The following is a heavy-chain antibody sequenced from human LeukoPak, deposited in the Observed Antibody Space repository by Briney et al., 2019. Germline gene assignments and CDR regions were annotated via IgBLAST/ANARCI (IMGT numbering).Heavy chain of an antibody. CDR1: GFTITTNY. CDR2: IYGDDET. D-gene: IGHD3-22*01. J-gene: IGHJ6*04. CDR3: AREIGYYFDSDDSRLRGRLDV. Sequence: PGGSLRLSCAASGFTITTNYMNWVRQAPGKGLEWVSVIYGDDETNYADSVKGRFTISRDIAKNTVYLEMNDLRAEDTALYYCAREIGYYFDSDDSRLRGRLDVWGKGTSVTVSS. V-gene: IGHV3-53*01.